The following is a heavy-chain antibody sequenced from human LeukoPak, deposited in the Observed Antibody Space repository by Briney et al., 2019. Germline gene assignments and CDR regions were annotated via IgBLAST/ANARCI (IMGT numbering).Heavy chain of an antibody. CDR2: IIPIFGTA. CDR1: GGTFSSYA. D-gene: IGHD6-13*01. CDR3: AKDAVEQVVPLDYFDF. J-gene: IGHJ4*02. V-gene: IGHV1-69*13. Sequence: GASVKVSCKASGGTFSSYAISWVRQAPGQGLEWMGGIIPIFGTANYAQKFQGRVTITADESTSTAYMELSSLRSEDTAVYYCAKDAVEQVVPLDYFDFWGQGTLVTVSS.